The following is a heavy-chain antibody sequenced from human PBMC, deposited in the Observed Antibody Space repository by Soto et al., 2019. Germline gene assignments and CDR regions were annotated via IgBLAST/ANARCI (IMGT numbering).Heavy chain of an antibody. CDR3: ARDVRWDRGLDV. D-gene: IGHD1-26*01. Sequence: QVQLQESGPGLVKPSETLSLTCTVSGGSISSNFWSWIRQPVGKGLEWIGRINTIGTTNYNPSLKSRVTMSVDTSKNQFSLKLNSVTAADTAVYYCARDVRWDRGLDVWGQGTTVTVSS. J-gene: IGHJ6*02. CDR2: INTIGTT. CDR1: GGSISSNF. V-gene: IGHV4-4*07.